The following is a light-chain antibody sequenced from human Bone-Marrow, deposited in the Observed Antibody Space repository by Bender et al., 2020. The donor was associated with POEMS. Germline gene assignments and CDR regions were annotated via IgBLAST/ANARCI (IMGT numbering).Light chain of an antibody. CDR2: RDT. CDR3: QSADTTGTSVL. V-gene: IGLV3-25*03. J-gene: IGLJ2*01. CDR1: ALPQQY. Sequence: SHGLTQPPSVSVSPGQTAKITCSGDALPQQYAYWYRQKTGQAPVLVVYRDTERHSGIPERVSGSTSGTTVTLTIRGVQAEDEGVYYCQSADTTGTSVLFGGGTRLTVL.